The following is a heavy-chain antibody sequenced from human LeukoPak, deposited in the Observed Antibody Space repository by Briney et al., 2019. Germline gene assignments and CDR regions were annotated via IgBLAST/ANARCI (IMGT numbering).Heavy chain of an antibody. CDR1: GFTFSSYS. CDR2: ISSSSSYI. CDR3: ARDPLPPTHVDV. Sequence: GGSLRLSCAASGFTFSSYSMNWVRQAPGKGLEWVSSISSSSSYIYYADSVKGRFTISRDNSKSTLYLQMNSLRAEDTAVYYCARDPLPPTHVDVWGKGTTVTVSS. V-gene: IGHV3-21*01. J-gene: IGHJ6*04.